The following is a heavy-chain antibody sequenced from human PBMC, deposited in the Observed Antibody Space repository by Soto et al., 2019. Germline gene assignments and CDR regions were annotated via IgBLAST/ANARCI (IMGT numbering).Heavy chain of an antibody. Sequence: GGSLRLSCTASGFTFSSKYMTWVRQPPGKGLEWVASIKPDGTVTYYMDSVKGRFTISRDNAKNSLYLQVNSLTAGDTAIYYCATDLNWESTWGQGTLVTVSS. CDR1: GFTFSSKY. CDR3: ATDLNWEST. CDR2: IKPDGTVT. D-gene: IGHD7-27*01. V-gene: IGHV3-7*03. J-gene: IGHJ4*01.